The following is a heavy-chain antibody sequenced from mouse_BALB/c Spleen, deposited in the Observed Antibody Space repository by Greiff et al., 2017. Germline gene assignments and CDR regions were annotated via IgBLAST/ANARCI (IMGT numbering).Heavy chain of an antibody. CDR1: GFTFSSYA. Sequence: EVKVVESGGGLVKPGGSLKLSCAASGFTFSSYAMSWVRQSPEKRLEWVAEISSGGSYTYYPDTVTGRFTISRDNAKNTLYLEMSSLRSEDTAMYYCARGPYYGSRYAMDYWGQGTSVTVSS. CDR2: ISSGGSYT. D-gene: IGHD1-1*01. CDR3: ARGPYYGSRYAMDY. V-gene: IGHV5-9-4*01. J-gene: IGHJ4*01.